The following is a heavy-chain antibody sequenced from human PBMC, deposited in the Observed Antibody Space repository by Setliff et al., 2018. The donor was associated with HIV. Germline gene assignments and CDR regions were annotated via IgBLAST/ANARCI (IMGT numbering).Heavy chain of an antibody. CDR2: IIPIFGTP. V-gene: IGHV1-69*13. CDR3: ARDSRDIVVVIAPEPEPYYYYGMDV. CDR1: GDTFNSHA. Sequence: SVKGPCKASGDTFNSHAISWVRQAPGQGLEWMGGIIPIFGTPNYAQKFKGRLTITADESTSTVYMELSSLRSEDTAVYYCARDSRDIVVVIAPEPEPYYYYGMDVWGEGTTVTVSS. D-gene: IGHD2-15*01. J-gene: IGHJ6*04.